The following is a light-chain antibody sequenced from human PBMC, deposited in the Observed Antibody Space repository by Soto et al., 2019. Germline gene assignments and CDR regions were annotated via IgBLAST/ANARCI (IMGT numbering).Light chain of an antibody. V-gene: IGLV1-47*01. CDR3: AACDDSLSGPV. J-gene: IGLJ2*01. CDR1: SSNIGSNY. CDR2: RNN. Sequence: QSVLTQPPSASGTPGQRVTISCSGSSSNIGSNYVYWYQQLPGTAPKLLIYRNNQRPSGVPDRFSRSKSGTPASLAITGLRADDEADYYCAACDDSLSGPVFGAGTKVTVL.